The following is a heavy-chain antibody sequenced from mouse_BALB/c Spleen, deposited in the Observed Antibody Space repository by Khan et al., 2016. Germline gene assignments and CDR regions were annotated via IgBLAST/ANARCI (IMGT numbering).Heavy chain of an antibody. CDR2: IDPYNGAT. D-gene: IGHD3-3*01. Sequence: VQLQQSGPELVKPGASVKVSCKASGYTFTNYNMYWVKQSHGKSLEWIGYIDPYNGATSYNQKFKGKATLTVDKSSSTAYMHLNSLTSEDSAVYYCASRGRGYAMDYWGQGTSVTVSS. CDR1: GYTFTNYN. CDR3: ASRGRGYAMDY. V-gene: IGHV1S135*01. J-gene: IGHJ4*01.